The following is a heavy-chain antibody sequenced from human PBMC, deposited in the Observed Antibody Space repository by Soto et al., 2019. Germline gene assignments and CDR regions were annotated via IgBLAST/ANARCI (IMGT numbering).Heavy chain of an antibody. J-gene: IGHJ4*02. CDR2: FSLSGTT. CDR3: ARGMTPPGSPAWYYFDS. Sequence: QVQLQESGPGLMKPSETLSLTCTVSGASITGSFFWSWIRQPAGKGLEWIGRFSLSGTTNYNPSLMSRVTMSADVSKNQFSLRLTSVTAAYTALYYCARGMTPPGSPAWYYFDSWGQGTLVTVSS. CDR1: GASITGSFF. D-gene: IGHD3-10*01. V-gene: IGHV4-4*07.